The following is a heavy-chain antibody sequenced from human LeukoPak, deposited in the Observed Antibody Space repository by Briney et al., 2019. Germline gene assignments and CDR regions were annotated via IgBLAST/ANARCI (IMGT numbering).Heavy chain of an antibody. CDR3: VRHGGRSFDL. V-gene: IGHV4/OR15-8*02. CDR2: ISDTGIT. Sequence: SETLSLTCAVSGDSIRITNWWSWVRQAPGKGLEWIGEISDTGITKYNPSLKSRVTILIDKSKNQLSLMLSSVIAADTAVYYCVRHGGRSFDLWGQGILVTVSS. CDR1: GDSIRITNW. J-gene: IGHJ5*02.